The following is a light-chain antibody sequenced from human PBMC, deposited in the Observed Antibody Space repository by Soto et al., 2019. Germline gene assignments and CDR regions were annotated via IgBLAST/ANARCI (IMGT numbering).Light chain of an antibody. CDR2: DAS. Sequence: DIHMTQSPSTLSASVVDRITITCRASQSISNWLAWYQQKPGKAPKLLIYDASSLESGVPSRFSGSGSGTEFTLTISSLQPDDFATYYCQQYNSWWTFGQGTKVDIK. J-gene: IGKJ1*01. CDR3: QQYNSWWT. V-gene: IGKV1-5*01. CDR1: QSISNW.